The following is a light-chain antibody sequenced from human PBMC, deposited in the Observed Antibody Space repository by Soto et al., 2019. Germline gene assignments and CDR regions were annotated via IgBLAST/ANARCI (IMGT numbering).Light chain of an antibody. CDR2: DAS. J-gene: IGKJ5*01. V-gene: IGKV3-11*01. CDR1: QSISTY. CDR3: QQRSQWPPMT. Sequence: EIVLTQSPVTLSLSPGQRATLSCRASQSISTYLAWYQVKPGQAPRLLIYDASSRATGVPARFSGSGSGTDFSLTISSLEPEDVAVYYCQQRSQWPPMTFGQGTRLEI.